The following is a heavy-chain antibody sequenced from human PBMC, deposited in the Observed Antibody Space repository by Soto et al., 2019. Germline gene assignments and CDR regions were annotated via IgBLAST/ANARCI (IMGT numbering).Heavy chain of an antibody. CDR1: GYTFTSYY. V-gene: IGHV1-46*01. CDR2: INPSGGST. Sequence: ASVKVSCKASGYTFTSYYMHWVRQAPGQGLEWMGIINPSGGSTSYAQKFQGRVTMTRDTSTSTVYMELSSLRSEDTAVYYCARDRVTMIVEYYYYGMDVWGQGTTVTVSS. CDR3: ARDRVTMIVEYYYYGMDV. J-gene: IGHJ6*02. D-gene: IGHD3-22*01.